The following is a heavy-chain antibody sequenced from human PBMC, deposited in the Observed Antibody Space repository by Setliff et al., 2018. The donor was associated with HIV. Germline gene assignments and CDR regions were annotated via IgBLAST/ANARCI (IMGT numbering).Heavy chain of an antibody. CDR2: VYYSGNT. J-gene: IGHJ6*03. V-gene: IGHV4-39*01. CDR1: GGSISSSSYF. D-gene: IGHD5-12*01. CDR3: ARQRPGYNYPYYYPYYMDV. Sequence: SETLSLTCTVSGGSISSSSYFWGWIRQPPGKGLEWIGSVYYSGNTYYNPSLKSRATISVDTSKNQFSLKLSSVTAADTAVYYCARQRPGYNYPYYYPYYMDVWGKGTTVTVSS.